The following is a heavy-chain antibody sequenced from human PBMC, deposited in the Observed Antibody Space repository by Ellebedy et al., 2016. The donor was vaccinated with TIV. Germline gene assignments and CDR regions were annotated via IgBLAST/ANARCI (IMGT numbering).Heavy chain of an antibody. D-gene: IGHD5-12*01. CDR3: AREGGYSGYENFDY. CDR1: GFTFSSYS. Sequence: GESLKISCAASGFTFSSYSMNWVRQAPGKGLEWVSSISSSSSYIYYADSVKGRFTISRDNAKNSLYLQMNRLRAEDTAVYYCAREGGYSGYENFDYWGQGTLVTVSS. V-gene: IGHV3-21*01. J-gene: IGHJ4*02. CDR2: ISSSSSYI.